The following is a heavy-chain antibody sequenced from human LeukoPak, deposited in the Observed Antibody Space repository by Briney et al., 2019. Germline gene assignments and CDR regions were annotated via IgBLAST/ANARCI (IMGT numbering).Heavy chain of an antibody. CDR3: ARERIGLAYCGGDCYYDY. CDR1: GFTFSSYS. V-gene: IGHV3-21*01. Sequence: GGSLRLSCAASGFTFSSYSMNWVRQAPGKGLEWVSSISSSSSYIDYADSVKGRFTISRDNAKNSLYLQMNRLSAEDTAVYYCARERIGLAYCGGDCYYDYWGQGTLVTVSS. D-gene: IGHD2-21*02. J-gene: IGHJ4*02. CDR2: ISSSSSYI.